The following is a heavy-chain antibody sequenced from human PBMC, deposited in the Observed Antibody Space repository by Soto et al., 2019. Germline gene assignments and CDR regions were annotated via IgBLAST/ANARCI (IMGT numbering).Heavy chain of an antibody. CDR3: ARHGMDYYDSSGYYYSPYYFDY. CDR2: IYYSGST. Sequence: QLQLQESGPGLVKPSETLSLTCTVSGGSISSSSYYWGWIRQPPGKGLEWIGSIYYSGSTYYNPSRTSRVTISVDTSKNQFSLKLSSVTAADTAVYCCARHGMDYYDSSGYYYSPYYFDYWGQGTLVTVSS. J-gene: IGHJ4*02. CDR1: GGSISSSSYY. V-gene: IGHV4-39*01. D-gene: IGHD3-22*01.